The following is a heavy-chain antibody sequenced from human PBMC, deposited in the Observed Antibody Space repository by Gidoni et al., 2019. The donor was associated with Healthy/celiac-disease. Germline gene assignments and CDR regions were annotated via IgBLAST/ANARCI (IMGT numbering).Heavy chain of an antibody. D-gene: IGHD2-15*01. Sequence: QVQLQESGPGLVKPSETLSLTCTVSGCSISSYYWSWIRQPPGKGLEWLGYIYYSGSTNYNTSPKSRVTISVDTSKNQFSLKLSSVTAADTAVYYCARGVKVCSGGSCYSSFDYWGQGTLVTVSS. CDR2: IYYSGST. CDR1: GCSISSYY. V-gene: IGHV4-59*01. CDR3: ARGVKVCSGGSCYSSFDY. J-gene: IGHJ4*02.